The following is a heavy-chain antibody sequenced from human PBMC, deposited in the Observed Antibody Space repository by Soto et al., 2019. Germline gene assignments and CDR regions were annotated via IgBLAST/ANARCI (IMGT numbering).Heavy chain of an antibody. Sequence: GASVKVSCKVSGYTFTELSMHWVRQAPGKGLEWMGGFDPEDGETIYAQKFQGRVTMTEDTSTDTAYMELSSLRSEDTAVYYCAKGLPQQRPSPIFDYWGQGTLVTVSS. CDR3: AKGLPQQRPSPIFDY. J-gene: IGHJ4*02. D-gene: IGHD6-13*01. V-gene: IGHV1-24*01. CDR2: FDPEDGET. CDR1: GYTFTELS.